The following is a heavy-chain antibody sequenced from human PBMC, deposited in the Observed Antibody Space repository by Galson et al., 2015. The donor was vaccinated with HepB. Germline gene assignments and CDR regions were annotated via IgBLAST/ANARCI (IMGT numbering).Heavy chain of an antibody. D-gene: IGHD6-13*01. Sequence: SVKVSCKASGGTFSSYAISWVRQAPGQGLEWMGRIIPILGIANYAQKFQGRVTITADKSMSTAYMELSSLRSEDTAVYYCASPLVYSSSWYAGMDVWGQGTTVTVSS. CDR1: GGTFSSYA. V-gene: IGHV1-69*04. CDR2: IIPILGIA. J-gene: IGHJ6*02. CDR3: ASPLVYSSSWYAGMDV.